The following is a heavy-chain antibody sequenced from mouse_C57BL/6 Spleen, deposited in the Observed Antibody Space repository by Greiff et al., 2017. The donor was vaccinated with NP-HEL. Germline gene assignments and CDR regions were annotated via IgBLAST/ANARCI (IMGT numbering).Heavy chain of an antibody. D-gene: IGHD1-1*01. Sequence: EVQLQQSGPELVKPGASVKISCKASGYTFTDYYMNWVKQSHGKSLEWIGDINPNNGGTSYNQKFKGKATLTVDKSSSTAYMEIRSLTSEDSAVYYCARGGYYYGSSPSWFAYWGQGTLVTVSA. CDR1: GYTFTDYY. J-gene: IGHJ3*01. CDR3: ARGGYYYGSSPSWFAY. V-gene: IGHV1-26*01. CDR2: INPNNGGT.